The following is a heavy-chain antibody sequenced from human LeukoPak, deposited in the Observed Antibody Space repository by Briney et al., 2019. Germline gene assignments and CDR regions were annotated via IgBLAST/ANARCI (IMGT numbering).Heavy chain of an antibody. V-gene: IGHV1-46*01. Sequence: ASVKVSCKASVYTFTSYYMHWVRQAPGQGLEWVGIINPSGGSTSYAKKFQGRVTMTRDMSTSTIYMELSSLRSEDTAVYYCARCINWTLDDRGFDYWGQGTLVTVSS. J-gene: IGHJ4*02. CDR1: VYTFTSYY. CDR2: INPSGGST. CDR3: ARCINWTLDDRGFDY. D-gene: IGHD1-1*01.